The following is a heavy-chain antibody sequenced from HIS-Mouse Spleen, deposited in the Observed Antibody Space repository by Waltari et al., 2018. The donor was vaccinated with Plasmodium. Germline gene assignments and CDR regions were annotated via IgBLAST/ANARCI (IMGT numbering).Heavy chain of an antibody. CDR2: ISYDGSNK. Sequence: QVQLVESGGGVVQPGRSLRLSCAASGFTFSSYAMHWVRQAPGKGLEWVTVISYDGSNKEHGGDGKGRFTMYRNKYKNMLYLQMNSLGGEDTAVYYWARERGSRNYYYDCGMDVWGQGTTVTVSS. CDR3: ARERGSRNYYYDCGMDV. CDR1: GFTFSSYA. J-gene: IGHJ6*02. V-gene: IGHV3-30-3*01. D-gene: IGHD3-16*01.